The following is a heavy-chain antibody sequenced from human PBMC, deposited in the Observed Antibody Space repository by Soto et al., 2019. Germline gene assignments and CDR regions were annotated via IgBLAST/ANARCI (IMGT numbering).Heavy chain of an antibody. J-gene: IGHJ4*02. V-gene: IGHV3-49*04. CDR3: ARGIWEMATIRPENY. Sequence: GGSLRLSCAASGFTFSNAWMNWVRQAPGKGLEWVGFIRSKPYGVTAEYAASVKGRSTISRDDSKSIAYLQMNSLTTEDTAVYYCARGIWEMATIRPENYWGQGTPVTVSS. D-gene: IGHD5-12*01. CDR1: GFTFSNAW. CDR2: IRSKPYGVTA.